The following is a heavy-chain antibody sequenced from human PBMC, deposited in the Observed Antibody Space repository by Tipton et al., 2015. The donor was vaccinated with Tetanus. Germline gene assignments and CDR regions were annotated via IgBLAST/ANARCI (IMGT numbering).Heavy chain of an antibody. CDR1: GGSISSYY. CDR2: IYYSGST. Sequence: TLSLTCTVSGGSISSYYWSWIRQSPGKGLEWIGYIYYSGSTNYNPSLKSRVTISVDTSKNQFSLKLSSVTAADTAVYYCARGILGYCSGGSCYPDNWFDPWGQGTLVTVSS. J-gene: IGHJ5*02. D-gene: IGHD2-15*01. CDR3: ARGILGYCSGGSCYPDNWFDP. V-gene: IGHV4-59*01.